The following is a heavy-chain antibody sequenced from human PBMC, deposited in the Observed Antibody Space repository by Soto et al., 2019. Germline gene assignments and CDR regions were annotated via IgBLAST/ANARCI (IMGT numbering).Heavy chain of an antibody. V-gene: IGHV1-8*01. Sequence: WVRQATGQGLEWMGWMNPNSGNTGYAQKFQGRVTMTRNTSISTAYMELSSLRSEDTAVYYCASISHYTMIGYYYGMDVWGQGTTVTVSS. CDR2: MNPNSGNT. CDR3: ASISHYTMIGYYYGMDV. J-gene: IGHJ6*02. D-gene: IGHD3-10*02.